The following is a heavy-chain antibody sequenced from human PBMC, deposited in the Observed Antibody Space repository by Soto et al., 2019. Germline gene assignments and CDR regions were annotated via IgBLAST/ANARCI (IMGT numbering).Heavy chain of an antibody. V-gene: IGHV3-30*04. CDR2: IAYDGRNK. CDR1: GFTFSSYA. Sequence: QVQLVESGGGVVQPGRSLRLSCAASGFTFSSYAMHWVRQAPGKGLEWVAVIAYDGRNKYSADSVKGRFTISRDNSKNTLYLQMNSLRIEDTAVYYCARELERVFDYWGQGTLVTVSS. CDR3: ARELERVFDY. D-gene: IGHD1-1*01. J-gene: IGHJ4*02.